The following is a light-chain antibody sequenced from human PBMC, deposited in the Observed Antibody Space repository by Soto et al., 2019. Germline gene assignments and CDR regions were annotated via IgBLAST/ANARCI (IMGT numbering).Light chain of an antibody. J-gene: IGKJ5*01. CDR2: DVS. CDR3: QKRSNWPPIT. CDR1: QSVSTY. V-gene: IGKV3-11*01. Sequence: EIVLTQSPATLSLSPGERATLSCRASQSVSTYLAWYQQKPGQAPRLLIYDVSNRATGIPARFSGSGSGTDFTLTISRLEPEDFAVYYCQKRSNWPPITFGQGTRLEIK.